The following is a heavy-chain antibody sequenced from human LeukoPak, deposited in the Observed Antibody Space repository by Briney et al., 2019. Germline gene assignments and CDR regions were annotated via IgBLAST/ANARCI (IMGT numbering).Heavy chain of an antibody. CDR3: ARDGGIVGATMPAEYFQH. CDR2: IYTSGST. V-gene: IGHV4-61*02. CDR1: GGSISSGRYD. J-gene: IGHJ1*01. D-gene: IGHD1-26*01. Sequence: PSQTLSLTCTVSGGSISSGRYDWGWIRQPAGKGLEWIGRIYTSGSTNYNPSLKSRVTISVDTSKNQFSLKLSSVTAADTAVYYCARDGGIVGATMPAEYFQHWGQGTLVTVSS.